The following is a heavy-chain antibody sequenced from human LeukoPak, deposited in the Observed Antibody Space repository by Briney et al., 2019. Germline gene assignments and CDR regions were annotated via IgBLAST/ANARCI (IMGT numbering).Heavy chain of an antibody. V-gene: IGHV4-31*03. CDR3: ARVEVIGSTRYFDC. Sequence: TSETLSLTCTVSGGSISSGGNYWSWLRQLPGKGLEWIGYIYYVGNTNYNPSLKSRLSMSVDTSKNQFSLSLTSVTAADTAVYYCARVEVIGSTRYFDCWGQGAMVSVSS. J-gene: IGHJ4*02. CDR2: IYYVGNT. D-gene: IGHD3-16*02. CDR1: GGSISSGGNY.